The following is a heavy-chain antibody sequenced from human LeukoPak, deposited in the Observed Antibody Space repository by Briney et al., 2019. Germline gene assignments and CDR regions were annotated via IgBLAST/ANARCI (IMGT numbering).Heavy chain of an antibody. D-gene: IGHD3-22*01. V-gene: IGHV4-59*01. J-gene: IGHJ6*02. CDR1: GGSISSYY. Sequence: SETLSLTCTVSGGSISSYYWSWIRQLPGKGLEWIGYIYYSGSTNYNPSLKSRVTISVDTSKNQFSLKLSSVTAADTAVYYCAGDRTYYYDSSGYYYYYYGMDVWGQGTTVTVSS. CDR2: IYYSGST. CDR3: AGDRTYYYDSSGYYYYYYGMDV.